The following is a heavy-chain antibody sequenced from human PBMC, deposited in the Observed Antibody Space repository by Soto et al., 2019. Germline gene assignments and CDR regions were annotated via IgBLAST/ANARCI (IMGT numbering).Heavy chain of an antibody. CDR3: AKQGGSCWYGYYQYYMDV. D-gene: IGHD6-19*01. J-gene: IGHJ6*03. Sequence: EVQLLESGGGLVQPGGSLRLSCAASEFTFSSYAMTWVRQAPGKGLEWVSSISGSGGTTYSPDSVKGRFTIFRDNSKNTLYLQMNRLTAEDTAVYYCAKQGGSCWYGYYQYYMDVWGKGTTVTVSS. CDR1: EFTFSSYA. V-gene: IGHV3-23*01. CDR2: ISGSGGTT.